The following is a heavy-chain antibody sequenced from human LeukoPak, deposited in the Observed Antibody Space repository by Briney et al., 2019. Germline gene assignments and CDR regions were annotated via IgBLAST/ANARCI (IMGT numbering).Heavy chain of an antibody. V-gene: IGHV3-7*01. CDR2: IRQDGSEK. CDR3: VSFYETY. CDR1: GFTFSGYW. J-gene: IGHJ4*02. Sequence: GGSLRLSCAASGFTFSGYWMSWVRQAPGKGLEWVANIRQDGSEKYYVDSVKGRFTISRDNAKNTAYLQMNSLRAEDTAVYYCVSFYETYWGRGTLVTVSS. D-gene: IGHD2/OR15-2a*01.